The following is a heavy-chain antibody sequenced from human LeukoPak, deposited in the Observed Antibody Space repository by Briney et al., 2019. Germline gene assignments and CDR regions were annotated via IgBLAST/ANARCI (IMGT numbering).Heavy chain of an antibody. CDR1: GFTFSDYY. CDR3: ASGLRFLEWLGAFDI. Sequence: GGSLRLSCAASGFTFSDYYMSWIRQAPGKGLEWVSHISSSGSTIYYADSVKGRFTISRDNAKNSLYLQMNSLRAEDTAVHYCASGLRFLEWLGAFDIWGQGTMVTVSS. CDR2: ISSSGSTI. V-gene: IGHV3-11*04. D-gene: IGHD3-3*01. J-gene: IGHJ3*02.